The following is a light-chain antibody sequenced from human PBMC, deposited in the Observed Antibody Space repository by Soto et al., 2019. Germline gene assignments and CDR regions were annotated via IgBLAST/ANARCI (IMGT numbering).Light chain of an antibody. CDR2: DVN. J-gene: IGLJ2*01. Sequence: QSLLTQPASVSGSPGQLITTSCTGTSSDIGTYHYVSWYQQYPGKAPKLIIFDVNSRPSGVSERFLGSKSGNTASLAVSGLQAEDEADYYCSSYTDSSTVIFGGGTKVTVL. CDR3: SSYTDSSTVI. V-gene: IGLV2-14*03. CDR1: SSDIGTYHY.